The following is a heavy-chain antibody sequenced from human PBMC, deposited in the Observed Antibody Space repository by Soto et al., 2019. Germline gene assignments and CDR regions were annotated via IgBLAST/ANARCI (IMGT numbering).Heavy chain of an antibody. CDR3: ARVGYSSSSVDY. Sequence: GASVKVSCKASGGTFSSYAISCVRQAPGQGLEWMGGIIPIFGTANYAQKFQGRVTITADESTSTAYMELSSLRSEDTAVYYCARVGYSSSSVDYWGQGTLVTVSS. D-gene: IGHD6-6*01. CDR2: IIPIFGTA. V-gene: IGHV1-69*13. CDR1: GGTFSSYA. J-gene: IGHJ4*02.